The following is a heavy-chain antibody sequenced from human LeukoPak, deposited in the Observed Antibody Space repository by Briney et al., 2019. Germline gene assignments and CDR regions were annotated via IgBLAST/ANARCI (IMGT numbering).Heavy chain of an antibody. V-gene: IGHV3-23*01. CDR3: AKAVRISNLGVDY. J-gene: IGHJ4*02. CDR1: GFTFSSYT. CDR2: ISSGGGST. Sequence: GGSLRLSCAASGFTFSSYTMSWVRQAPGKGLEWVSGISSGGGSTYYADSVKGRFTISRDNSKNTLYLQMNSLRAEDTAVYYCAKAVRISNLGVDYWGQGTLVTVSS. D-gene: IGHD3-16*01.